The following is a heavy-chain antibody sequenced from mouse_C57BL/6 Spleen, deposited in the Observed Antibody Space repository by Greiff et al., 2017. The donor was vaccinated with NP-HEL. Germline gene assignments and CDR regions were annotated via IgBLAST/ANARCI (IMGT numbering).Heavy chain of an antibody. CDR1: GFTFSDYG. CDR3: ARNGYYPLYYAMDY. V-gene: IGHV5-17*01. Sequence: EVKLMESGGGLAKPGGSLKLSCAASGFTFSDYGMHWVRQAPEKGLEWVAYISSGSSTIYYADTVKGRFTISRDNAKNTLFLQMTSLRSEDTAMYYCARNGYYPLYYAMDYWGQGTSVTVSS. CDR2: ISSGSSTI. D-gene: IGHD2-3*01. J-gene: IGHJ4*01.